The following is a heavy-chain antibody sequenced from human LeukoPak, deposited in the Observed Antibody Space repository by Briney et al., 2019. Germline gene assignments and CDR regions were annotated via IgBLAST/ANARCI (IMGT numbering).Heavy chain of an antibody. D-gene: IGHD1-26*01. Sequence: GSLKLSCTASGLTLSNYWMIWVRQAPGKGLQWVAKIKQDGSEKYYVDSVKGRFTISRDNAENSLYLQMNSLRVEDTAVYYCAARSSGNPYFWGQGTLVTVSS. CDR3: AARSSGNPYF. CDR2: IKQDGSEK. V-gene: IGHV3-7*03. J-gene: IGHJ4*02. CDR1: GLTLSNYW.